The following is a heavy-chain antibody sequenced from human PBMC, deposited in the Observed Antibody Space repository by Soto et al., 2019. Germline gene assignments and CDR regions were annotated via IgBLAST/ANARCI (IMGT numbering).Heavy chain of an antibody. CDR3: ARDSGIQGSGSFLDY. D-gene: IGHD3-10*01. CDR2: IYHSGST. CDR1: SGSISSSNW. V-gene: IGHV4-4*02. Sequence: QVQLQESGPGLVKPSGTLSLTCAVSSGSISSSNWWSWVRQPPGKGLEWIGEIYHSGSTNYNPSLKSRVTISVDKAKSQFSLKLSSVTAADTAVYYCARDSGIQGSGSFLDYWGQGTLVTVSS. J-gene: IGHJ4*02.